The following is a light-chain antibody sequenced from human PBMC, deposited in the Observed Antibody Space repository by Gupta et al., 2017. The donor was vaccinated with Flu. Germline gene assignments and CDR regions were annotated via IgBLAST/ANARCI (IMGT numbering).Light chain of an antibody. CDR3: QQDYKWPPHT. V-gene: IGKV3-15*01. Sequence: ETIMTQSPATLSVSPGERVTLSCRASQSVRTKLAWYQQKPGQAPRLLIYGASYRDTGIPARFSGSGYGTEFSLTISSRQSEDLAVYYCQQDYKWPPHTFGQGTPVEIK. CDR1: QSVRTK. CDR2: GAS. J-gene: IGKJ5*01.